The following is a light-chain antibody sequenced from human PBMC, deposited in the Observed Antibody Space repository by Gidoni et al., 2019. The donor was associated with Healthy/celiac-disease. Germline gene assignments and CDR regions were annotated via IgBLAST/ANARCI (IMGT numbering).Light chain of an antibody. CDR2: DVS. J-gene: IGLJ3*02. Sequence: QSALTQPRPVSGSPGQSVTISCTATSSDVGGYNYVYWYQQHPGKAPKLMIYDVSKRPSGVPDRFSGSKSGNTASLTISGLQAEDEADYYCCSYAGSYTPNWVFGGGTKLTVL. CDR3: CSYAGSYTPNWV. V-gene: IGLV2-11*01. CDR1: SSDVGGYNY.